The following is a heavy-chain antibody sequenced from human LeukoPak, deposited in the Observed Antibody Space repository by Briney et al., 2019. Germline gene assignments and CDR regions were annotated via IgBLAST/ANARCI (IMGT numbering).Heavy chain of an antibody. J-gene: IGHJ4*02. CDR2: ISYDGSNK. D-gene: IGHD3-22*01. CDR3: ARGSYYDSSGYSSN. CDR1: GFTFRSYA. Sequence: GGTLRLPYAASGFTFRSYAMHWVRQARGKGLEEGAVISYDGSNKYYADSVKGRFTIPRDNSKTTLSLQMNSLRAEDTAVYYCARGSYYDSSGYSSNWGQGTLVTVSS. V-gene: IGHV3-30-3*01.